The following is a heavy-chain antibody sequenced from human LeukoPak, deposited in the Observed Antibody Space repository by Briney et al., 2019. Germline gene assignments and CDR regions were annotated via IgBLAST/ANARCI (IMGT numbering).Heavy chain of an antibody. V-gene: IGHV1-18*01. D-gene: IGHD3-22*01. CDR2: ISAYNGNT. CDR3: ARVIDYYDSSGYYYGDY. Sequence: ASVKVSCKASGYTFTSNGISWVRQAPGQGLEWMGWISAYNGNTNYAQKLQGGVTMTTDTSTSTAYMELRSLRSDDTAVYYCARVIDYYDSSGYYYGDYWGQGTLVTVSS. CDR1: GYTFTSNG. J-gene: IGHJ4*02.